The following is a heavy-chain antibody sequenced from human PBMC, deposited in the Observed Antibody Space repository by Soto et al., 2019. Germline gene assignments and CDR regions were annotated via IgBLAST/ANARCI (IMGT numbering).Heavy chain of an antibody. CDR2: IIPIFGTA. CDR1: GGTFSSYA. D-gene: IGHD6-19*01. CDR3: ARVGESSGKWFDP. V-gene: IGHV1-69*06. J-gene: IGHJ5*02. Sequence: SVKVSCKASGGTFSSYAISWVRQAPGQGLEWMGGIIPIFGTANYAQKFQGRVTITADKSTSTAYMELSSLRSEDTAVYYCARVGESSGKWFDPWGQGNLVTVSS.